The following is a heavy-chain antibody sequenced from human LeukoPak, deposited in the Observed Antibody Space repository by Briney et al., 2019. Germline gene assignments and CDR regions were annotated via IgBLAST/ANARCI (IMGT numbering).Heavy chain of an antibody. V-gene: IGHV1-69*05. D-gene: IGHD5-24*01. CDR3: ARDSPSRDGYNYVDY. J-gene: IGHJ4*02. CDR2: IIPIFGTA. Sequence: SVKVSCKASAGTFSSYAISLVRQAPGHGLEWMGRIIPIFGTANYAQKFQGRVTITTDESTSTAYMELSSLRSEDTAVYYCARDSPSRDGYNYVDYWGQGTLVTVSS. CDR1: AGTFSSYA.